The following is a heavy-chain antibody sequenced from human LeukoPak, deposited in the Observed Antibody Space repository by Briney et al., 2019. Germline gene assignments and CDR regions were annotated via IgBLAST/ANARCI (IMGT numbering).Heavy chain of an antibody. CDR3: ARDFSTYLGGWLTTRENWFDP. V-gene: IGHV1-18*04. D-gene: IGHD5-24*01. CDR1: GYTFTGYY. J-gene: IGHJ5*02. CDR2: ISAYNGNT. Sequence: ASVKVSCKASGYTFTGYYMHWVRQAPGQGLEWMGWISAYNGNTNYAQKLQGRVTMTTDTSTSTAYMELRSLRSDDTAVYYCARDFSTYLGGWLTTRENWFDPWGQGTLVTVSS.